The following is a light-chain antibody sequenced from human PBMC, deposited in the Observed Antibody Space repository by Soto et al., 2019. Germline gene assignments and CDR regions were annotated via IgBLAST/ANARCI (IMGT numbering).Light chain of an antibody. V-gene: IGKV3-20*01. J-gene: IGKJ2*01. Sequence: EIVLTQSPGTLSLSPGERATLSCRASQSLTSDYLAWYQQKPGQAPRLLIYGASSRAAGIPDRFSGSGSGTNFTITISSMEPEDFAVYYCQQYQTSPPSYTFGQGTKLEI. CDR2: GAS. CDR3: QQYQTSPPSYT. CDR1: QSLTSDY.